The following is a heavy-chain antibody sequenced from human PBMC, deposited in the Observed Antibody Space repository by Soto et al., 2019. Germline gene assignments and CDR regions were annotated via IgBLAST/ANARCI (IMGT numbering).Heavy chain of an antibody. V-gene: IGHV1-18*01. CDR1: GYTFTSYG. J-gene: IGHJ4*02. Sequence: QVQLVQSGAEVKKPGASVKVSCKASGYTFTSYGISWVRQAPGQGLEWMGWISAYNGNTNYAQKLQGRVTMTTDTSTSTAHMELRSLRSDDTAMYYCARDFYDSSGYPLINFDYWGQGTLVTVSS. D-gene: IGHD3-22*01. CDR3: ARDFYDSSGYPLINFDY. CDR2: ISAYNGNT.